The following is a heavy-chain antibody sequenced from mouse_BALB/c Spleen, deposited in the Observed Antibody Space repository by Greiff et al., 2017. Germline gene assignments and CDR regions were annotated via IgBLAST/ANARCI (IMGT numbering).Heavy chain of an antibody. CDR1: GYSITSGYY. CDR2: ISYDGSN. J-gene: IGHJ1*01. CDR3: ARGNWDPYWYFDV. V-gene: IGHV3-6*02. Sequence: EVKLVESGPGLVKPSQSLSLTCSVTGYSITSGYYWNWIRQFPGNKLEWMGYISYDGSNNYNPSLKNRISITRDTSKNQFFLKLNSVTTEDTATYYCARGNWDPYWYFDVWGAGTTVTVSS. D-gene: IGHD4-1*01.